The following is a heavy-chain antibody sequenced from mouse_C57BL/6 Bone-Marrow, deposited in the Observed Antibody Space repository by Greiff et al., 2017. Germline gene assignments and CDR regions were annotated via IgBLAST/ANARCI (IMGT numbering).Heavy chain of an antibody. Sequence: QVQLQQSVPELVKPGASVKISCKASGYTFTDYYINWVKQRPGQGLEWIGWIFPGSGITYYNEKFKGKATLTVDKSSSTAYMLLMSLTSEDSAVYVCARYYYGSPWFACWGQGTLVTVSA. CDR2: IFPGSGIT. CDR3: ARYYYGSPWFAC. V-gene: IGHV1-75*01. CDR1: GYTFTDYY. J-gene: IGHJ3*01. D-gene: IGHD2-1*01.